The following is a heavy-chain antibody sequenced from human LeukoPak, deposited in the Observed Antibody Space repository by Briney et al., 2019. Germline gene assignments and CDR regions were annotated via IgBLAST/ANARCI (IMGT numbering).Heavy chain of an antibody. J-gene: IGHJ4*02. CDR3: AKGGGSIGRSYYFDY. Sequence: PGGSLRLSCAASGFPFSSYGMHWVRQAPGKGLEWGAAISNDGSNKFYADSVKGRFALSRDNPTSTVILQMNSLRAEDTAVYYCAKGGGSIGRSYYFDYWGQGTLVTVSS. CDR1: GFPFSSYG. V-gene: IGHV3-30*18. D-gene: IGHD2-15*01. CDR2: ISNDGSNK.